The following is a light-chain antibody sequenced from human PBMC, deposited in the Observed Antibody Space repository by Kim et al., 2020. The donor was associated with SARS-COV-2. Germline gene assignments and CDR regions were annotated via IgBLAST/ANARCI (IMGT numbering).Light chain of an antibody. Sequence: GQRVTISWSVSSSNIGSDTVDGYQHLPGAAPQLLIYNNNQRPSGVPDRFSASKSGTSASLAISGLQSEDEADYYCAAWDDSLNGPVFGGGTQLTVL. CDR3: AAWDDSLNGPV. J-gene: IGLJ3*02. CDR1: SSNIGSDT. CDR2: NNN. V-gene: IGLV1-44*01.